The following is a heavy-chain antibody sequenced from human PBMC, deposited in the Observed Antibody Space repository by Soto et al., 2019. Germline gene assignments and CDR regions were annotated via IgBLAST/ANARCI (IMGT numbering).Heavy chain of an antibody. V-gene: IGHV3-9*01. J-gene: IGHJ6*01. CDR3: AKENDAFGDGNMDV. CDR2: INLADQII. D-gene: IGHD2-21*01. Sequence: EMQVVESGGDLVQPGRSLRLSCAASGFNFYAYAMHWVRQAPGKGLEWVSGINLADQIIGYADSVKGRFTISRDDAKSSLYLQLTNLGVEDTALYYCAKENDAFGDGNMDVWGKGTTVIVSS. CDR1: GFNFYAYA.